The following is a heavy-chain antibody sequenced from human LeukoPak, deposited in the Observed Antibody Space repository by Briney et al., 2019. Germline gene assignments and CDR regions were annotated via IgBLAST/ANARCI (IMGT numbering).Heavy chain of an antibody. V-gene: IGHV4-34*01. J-gene: IGHJ6*02. D-gene: IGHD5-12*01. CDR2: INHSGST. CDR3: ARDSLRWAATIIYYYYYGMDV. CDR1: GGSFSGYY. Sequence: PSETLSLTCAVYGGSFSGYYWSWIRQPPGKGLEWIGEINHSGSTNYNPSLKSRVTISVDTSKNQFSLKLSSVTAADTAVYYCARDSLRWAATIIYYYYYGMDVWGQGTTVTASS.